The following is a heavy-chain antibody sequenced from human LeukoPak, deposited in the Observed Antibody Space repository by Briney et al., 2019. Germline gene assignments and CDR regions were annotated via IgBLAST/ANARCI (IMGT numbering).Heavy chain of an antibody. D-gene: IGHD3-22*01. CDR2: INPNSGGT. V-gene: IGHV1-2*02. J-gene: IGHJ6*03. Sequence: ASVKVSCKASGYTFTGYYMHWVRQAPGQGLEWMGWINPNSGGTNYAQKFQGRVTMTRDTSISTAYMELSRLRSDDTAVYYCATTGNYYDSSGYRTYYYYYMDVWGKGTTVTVSS. CDR1: GYTFTGYY. CDR3: ATTGNYYDSSGYRTYYYYYMDV.